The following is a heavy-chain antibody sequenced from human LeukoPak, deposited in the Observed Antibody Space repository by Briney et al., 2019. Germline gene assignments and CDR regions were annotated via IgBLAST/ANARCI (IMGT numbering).Heavy chain of an antibody. Sequence: PGGSLRLSCAASGFTFSDYYMSWVRQAPGKGLEWVSFISSGSHTICHADSVKGRFTVSRDNAKNSLYLQMNNLRGEDTAVYYCARGALLAGMDVWGQGTTVTASS. CDR1: GFTFSDYY. V-gene: IGHV3-11*01. CDR3: ARGALLAGMDV. J-gene: IGHJ6*02. D-gene: IGHD2-15*01. CDR2: ISSGSHTI.